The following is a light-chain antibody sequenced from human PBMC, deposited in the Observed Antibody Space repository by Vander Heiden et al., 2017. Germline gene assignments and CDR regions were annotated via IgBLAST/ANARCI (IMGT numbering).Light chain of an antibody. Sequence: QSALTQPASVSGSPGQSTTISCTGTSSDVGGHNQVSWYQQHPGKVPKVMIYEVSKRPSGVSNRFSGSKSGNTASLTISGLQAEDEADYYCSSYTSSSTLVFGTGTKVTVL. V-gene: IGLV2-14*01. CDR1: SSDVGGHNQ. CDR2: EVS. CDR3: SSYTSSSTLV. J-gene: IGLJ1*01.